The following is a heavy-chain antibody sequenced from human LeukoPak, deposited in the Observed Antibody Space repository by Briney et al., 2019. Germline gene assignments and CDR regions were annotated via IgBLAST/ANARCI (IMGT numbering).Heavy chain of an antibody. D-gene: IGHD2-21*01. J-gene: IGHJ5*02. V-gene: IGHV1-2*06. CDR2: ISPNSDDT. CDR1: GYTFNAYF. CDR3: ARDLRKGGTGDLDP. Sequence: GASVKVSCKASGYTFNAYFIHWVRQAPGQGLEWMGRISPNSDDTSYAEQFQGRVTMTRDTSDTTVYMEVTRLRSDDTAVYYCARDLRKGGTGDLDPWGPGTLVTVSS.